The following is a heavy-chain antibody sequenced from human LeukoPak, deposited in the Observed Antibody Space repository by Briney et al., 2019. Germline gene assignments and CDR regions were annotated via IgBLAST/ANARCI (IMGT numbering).Heavy chain of an antibody. CDR2: IWYDGSHR. D-gene: IGHD5-24*01. Sequence: GRSLRLACVASGFTFSSHGMHWVRQAPGKGLEWVAVIWYDGSHRYYPDSVKGRFTISRDNSKNTLFLQMDRLRVDDTAVYYCVRDNAAADGALDYWGQGSLVTVSS. CDR3: VRDNAAADGALDY. CDR1: GFTFSSHG. V-gene: IGHV3-33*01. J-gene: IGHJ4*02.